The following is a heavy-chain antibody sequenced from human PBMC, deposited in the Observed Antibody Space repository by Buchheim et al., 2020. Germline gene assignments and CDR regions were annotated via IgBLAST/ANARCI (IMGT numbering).Heavy chain of an antibody. CDR2: IYYSVST. V-gene: IGHV4-31*03. D-gene: IGHD2-8*01. Sequence: QAQLQESGPGLVKPSHTLSLSCTVSGGSINSADYYWSWIRQHPGKGLEWIGYIYYSVSTYYNPSLKSRVSISVDTSKNQFSLNLTSLTAADTAVYYCARLDCTTGVCYWGFDYWGQGTL. J-gene: IGHJ4*02. CDR3: ARLDCTTGVCYWGFDY. CDR1: GGSINSADYY.